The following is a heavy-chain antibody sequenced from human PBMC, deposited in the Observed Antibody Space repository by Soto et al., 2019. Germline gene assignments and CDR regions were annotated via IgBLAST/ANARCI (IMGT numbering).Heavy chain of an antibody. Sequence: EVQLLQSGGGLVQPGGSLRLSCAASGFTFSSYAMSWVRQAPGKGLEWVSALSGSGGSTYYADSVKGRFTISRDNSKNTVYLQMNSLRAEDRAVDYCAKKGQGTYHFDYGGQGTLVTVSS. CDR1: GFTFSSYA. D-gene: IGHD2-2*01. CDR2: LSGSGGST. J-gene: IGHJ4*02. V-gene: IGHV3-23*01. CDR3: AKKGQGTYHFDY.